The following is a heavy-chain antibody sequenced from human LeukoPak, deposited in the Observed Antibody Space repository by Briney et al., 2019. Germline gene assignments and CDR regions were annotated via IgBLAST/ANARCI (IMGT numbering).Heavy chain of an antibody. V-gene: IGHV3-7*01. CDR2: IKQDGSEK. J-gene: IGHJ3*02. D-gene: IGHD6-13*01. CDR3: ARVEDSSSWYGDDALDI. CDR1: GFTFRIYW. Sequence: PGGSLRLSCAASGFTFRIYWMSWVRQAPGKGLEWVANIKQDGSEKNYVDSVKGRFTISRDNAKNSLYLQINSLRAEDTAVYYCARVEDSSSWYGDDALDIWGQGTMVTVSS.